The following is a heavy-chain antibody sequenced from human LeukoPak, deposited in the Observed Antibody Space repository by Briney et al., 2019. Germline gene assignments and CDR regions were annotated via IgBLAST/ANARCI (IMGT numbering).Heavy chain of an antibody. Sequence: GGSLRLSCAASGFTFSSYWMHWVRQAPGKGLVWVSRINTDGSSTSYADSVKGRFTISRDNAKNTLYLQMNSLRAEDTAVYYCARDPLVPQGYDAFDIWGQGTMVTVSS. CDR2: INTDGSST. D-gene: IGHD2-2*01. CDR3: ARDPLVPQGYDAFDI. J-gene: IGHJ3*02. V-gene: IGHV3-74*01. CDR1: GFTFSSYW.